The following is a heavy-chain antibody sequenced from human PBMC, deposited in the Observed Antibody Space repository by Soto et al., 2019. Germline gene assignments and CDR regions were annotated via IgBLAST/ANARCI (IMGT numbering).Heavy chain of an antibody. CDR1: GGTFSSYA. Sequence: QVQLVQSGAEVKKPGSSVKVSCKASGGTFSSYAISWLRQAPGQGLEWMGGIIPSFGTANYAQKFQGRVTITADESTSTANMELSSLRSEDTAVYYCARLSYSGSSSDYLGQGSPVTVSS. V-gene: IGHV1-69*01. D-gene: IGHD1-26*01. J-gene: IGHJ4*02. CDR3: ARLSYSGSSSDY. CDR2: IIPSFGTA.